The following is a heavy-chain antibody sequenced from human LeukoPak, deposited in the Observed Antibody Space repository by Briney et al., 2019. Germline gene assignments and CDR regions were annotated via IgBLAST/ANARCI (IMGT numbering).Heavy chain of an antibody. CDR2: IYYSGST. D-gene: IGHD3-3*01. CDR1: GGSISSYY. CDR3: ARTDPLTIFGVAPGSGWFDP. J-gene: IGHJ5*02. V-gene: IGHV4-59*01. Sequence: PSETLSLTCTVSGGSISSYYWSWIRQPPGKGLEWIGYIYYSGSTNYNPSLKSRVTISVDTSKNQFSLKLSSVTAADTAVYYCARTDPLTIFGVAPGSGWFDPWGQGTLVTVSS.